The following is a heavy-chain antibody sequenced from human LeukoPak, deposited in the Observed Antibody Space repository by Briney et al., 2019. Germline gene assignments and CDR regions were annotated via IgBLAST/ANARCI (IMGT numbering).Heavy chain of an antibody. CDR2: INHSGST. V-gene: IGHV4-34*01. D-gene: IGHD3-10*01. CDR3: ARKLYVVREVTFLNWFDP. Sequence: SETLSLTCAGYGGSFSGYYWSWIRQPPGKGLEWIGEINHSGSTNYNPSLKSRVTISVDTSKNQFSLRLSSVTAADTAIYYCARKLYVVREVTFLNWFDPWGQGTLVTVSS. CDR1: GGSFSGYY. J-gene: IGHJ5*02.